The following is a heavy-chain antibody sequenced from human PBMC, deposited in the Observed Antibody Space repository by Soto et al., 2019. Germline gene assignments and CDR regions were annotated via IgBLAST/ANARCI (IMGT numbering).Heavy chain of an antibody. D-gene: IGHD3-22*01. CDR3: ARDTSLVVGGEDRHIYYSWYFYGMDV. Sequence: EVQLVESGGGLVQPGGSLRLSCAASGFTFSTYEMNWVRQAPGKRLEWVSYISSSGSTIYYADAVKGRFTISRDNAKNSLYLQMNSLRAEDTALYYCARDTSLVVGGEDRHIYYSWYFYGMDVWGKVTTVTVSS. CDR2: ISSSGSTI. J-gene: IGHJ6*04. CDR1: GFTFSTYE. V-gene: IGHV3-48*03.